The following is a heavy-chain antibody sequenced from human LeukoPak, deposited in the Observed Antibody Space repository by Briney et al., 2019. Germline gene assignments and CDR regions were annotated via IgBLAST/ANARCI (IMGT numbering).Heavy chain of an antibody. CDR1: GGSISSYY. J-gene: IGHJ3*02. V-gene: IGHV4-59*08. Sequence: SETLSLTCTVSGGSISSYYWSWIRQPPGKGLEWIGYIYYSGSTNCNPSLKSRVTISVDTYKNQFSLKLSSVTAADTDVYYCARLYYGSGSYGALGAFDIWGQGTMVTVSS. CDR3: ARLYYGSGSYGALGAFDI. D-gene: IGHD3-10*01. CDR2: IYYSGST.